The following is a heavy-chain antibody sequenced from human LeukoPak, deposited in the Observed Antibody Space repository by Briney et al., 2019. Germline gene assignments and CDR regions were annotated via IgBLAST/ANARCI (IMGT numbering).Heavy chain of an antibody. CDR1: GFTFSSYA. CDR2: ISYDGSNK. Sequence: QSGGSLRLSCAASGFTFSSYAMHWVRQAPGKGLEWVAVISYDGSNKYYADSVKGRFTISRDNSKNTLYLQMNSLRAEDTAVYYCAKDHTTLGYYYYMDVWGKGTTVTVSS. V-gene: IGHV3-30-3*01. CDR3: AKDHTTLGYYYYMDV. J-gene: IGHJ6*03. D-gene: IGHD7-27*01.